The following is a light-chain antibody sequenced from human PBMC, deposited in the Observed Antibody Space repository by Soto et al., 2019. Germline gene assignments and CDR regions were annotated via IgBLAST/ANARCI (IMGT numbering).Light chain of an antibody. V-gene: IGLV2-11*01. CDR2: DVD. Sequence: HSVLTQPRSVSGSPGQSVTISCTGTSSDVGDYSYVSWYQQHPGRAPKLIIYDVDKRPSGVPDRFSASKSDNTASLTISGLQPEDEAEYHCCSYSGTSTFFFGGGTKLTVL. CDR1: SSDVGDYSY. J-gene: IGLJ2*01. CDR3: CSYSGTSTFF.